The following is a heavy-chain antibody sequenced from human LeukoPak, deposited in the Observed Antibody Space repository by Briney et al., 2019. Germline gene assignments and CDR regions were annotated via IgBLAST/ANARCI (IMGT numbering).Heavy chain of an antibody. D-gene: IGHD2-15*01. CDR1: GFTFSSYC. CDR3: ARDSTGGSCCVL. Sequence: GGSLRLSCAASGFTFSSYCMNWVRQAPGKGLEWVSSISISSNYIYYADSVKGRFTISRDNSKNTLYLQMNSLRSEDTAVYYCARDSTGGSCCVLWGQRTLVTVSS. CDR2: ISISSNYI. J-gene: IGHJ4*02. V-gene: IGHV3-21*01.